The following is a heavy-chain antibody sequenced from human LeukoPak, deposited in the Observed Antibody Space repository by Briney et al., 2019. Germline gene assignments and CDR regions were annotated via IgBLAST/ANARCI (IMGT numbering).Heavy chain of an antibody. V-gene: IGHV5-51*01. D-gene: IGHD6-6*01. CDR1: GYSFTSYW. CDR2: IYPGDSDT. CDR3: ARRIAVGGYSSSSGGGFDY. J-gene: IGHJ4*02. Sequence: GESLKISCKGSGYSFTSYWIGWVRQMPGKGLEWMGIIYPGDSDTRYSPSFQGQVTISADKSISTAYLQWSSRKASDTAMYYCARRIAVGGYSSSSGGGFDYWGQGTLVTVSS.